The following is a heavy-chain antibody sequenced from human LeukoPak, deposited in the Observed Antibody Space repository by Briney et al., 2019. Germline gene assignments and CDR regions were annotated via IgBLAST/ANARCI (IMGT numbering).Heavy chain of an antibody. CDR1: GGSISSYY. V-gene: IGHV4-59*12. CDR3: ARGRGTY. Sequence: SETLSLTCTVSGGSISSYYWSWIRQPPGKGLEWIGYIYHSGSTYYNPSLKSRVTISVDRSKNQFSLKLSSVTAADTAVYYCARGRGTYWGQGTLVTVSS. J-gene: IGHJ4*02. CDR2: IYHSGST.